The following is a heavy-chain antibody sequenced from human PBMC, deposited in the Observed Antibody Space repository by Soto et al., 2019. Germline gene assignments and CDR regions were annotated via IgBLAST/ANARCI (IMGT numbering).Heavy chain of an antibody. CDR3: ARLPVVVAATSDY. D-gene: IGHD2-15*01. J-gene: IGHJ4*02. CDR1: GGSFSGYY. V-gene: IGHV4-34*01. Sequence: SETLSLTCAVYGGSFSGYYWSWIRQPPGKGLEWIGEINHSGSTNYNPSIKSRVTISVDTSKNQFSLKLSSVTAADTAVYYCARLPVVVAATSDYWGQGTLVTVSS. CDR2: INHSGST.